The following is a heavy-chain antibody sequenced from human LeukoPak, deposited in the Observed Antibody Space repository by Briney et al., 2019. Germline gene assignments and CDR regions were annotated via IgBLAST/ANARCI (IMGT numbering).Heavy chain of an antibody. D-gene: IGHD5-18*01. V-gene: IGHV1-2*02. CDR2: INPNSGGT. Sequence: ASVKVSCKASGYTFTGYYMHWVRQAPGQGLEWMGWINPNSGGTNYAQKFQGRVTMTRDTSISTAYMELSRLRSDDTAVYYCARDARQLWSGGNDAFDIWGQGTMVTVSS. CDR3: ARDARQLWSGGNDAFDI. J-gene: IGHJ3*02. CDR1: GYTFTGYY.